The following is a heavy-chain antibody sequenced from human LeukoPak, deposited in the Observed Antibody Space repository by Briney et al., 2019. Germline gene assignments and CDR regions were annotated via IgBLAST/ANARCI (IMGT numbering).Heavy chain of an antibody. V-gene: IGHV5-51*01. CDR2: IYPGDSDT. CDR3: ARQGYYYYYGMDV. J-gene: IGHJ6*02. Sequence: GESLKISCKGSGYSFTSHWIGWVRQMPGKGLEWMGIIYPGDSDTRYSPSFQGQVTISADKSISTAYLQWSSLKASDTAMYYCARQGYYYYYGMDVWGQGTTVTVSS. CDR1: GYSFTSHW.